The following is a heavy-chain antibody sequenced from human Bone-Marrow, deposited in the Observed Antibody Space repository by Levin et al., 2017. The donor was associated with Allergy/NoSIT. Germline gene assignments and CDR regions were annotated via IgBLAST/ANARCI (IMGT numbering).Heavy chain of an antibody. V-gene: IGHV4-39*01. D-gene: IGHD3-10*01. J-gene: IGHJ4*02. CDR3: ARAPYYGPARPYQSDY. CDR1: GGSISSSTYS. CDR2: VYYTGST. Sequence: SETLSLTCSVSGGSISSSTYSWGWIRQPPGKGLEWIGNVYYTGSTHYNPSLKSRVTISADTSKNQFSLTLSSVTAADTAVYYCARAPYYGPARPYQSDYWGQGTLVTVSS.